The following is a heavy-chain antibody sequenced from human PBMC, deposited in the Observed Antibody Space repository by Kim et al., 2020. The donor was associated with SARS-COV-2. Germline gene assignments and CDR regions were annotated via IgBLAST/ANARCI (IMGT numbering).Heavy chain of an antibody. CDR3: AKDHPSSGCPAFDS. V-gene: IGHV3-23*01. D-gene: IGHD6-19*01. CDR1: GFTFSSRA. J-gene: IGHJ4*02. Sequence: GGPLRLSCVASGFTFSSRAMSWVRQTPEMGLEWVASINNGGNPYYADSVQGRFTVSRDITKATLSLQMNSLRAAASALYYCAKDHPSSGCPAFDSLGQGT. CDR2: INNGGNP.